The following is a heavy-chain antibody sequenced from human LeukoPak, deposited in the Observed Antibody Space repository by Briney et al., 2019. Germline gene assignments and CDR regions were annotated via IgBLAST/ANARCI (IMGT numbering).Heavy chain of an antibody. V-gene: IGHV3-53*01. J-gene: IGHJ4*02. D-gene: IGHD2/OR15-2a*01. CDR1: GFTVNTNY. CDR2: IAADGNT. Sequence: GGSLRLSCAVFGFTVNTNYMGWVRQAPGKGLEWVSLIAADGNTYSADSVKGRFTISRDDLTNTIFLHMSSLRAEDTAVYFCARDNNPFDYWGQGTLVTVSS. CDR3: ARDNNPFDY.